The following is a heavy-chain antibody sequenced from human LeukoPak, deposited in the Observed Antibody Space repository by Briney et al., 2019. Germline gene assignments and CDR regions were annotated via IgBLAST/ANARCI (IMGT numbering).Heavy chain of an antibody. Sequence: GGSLRLSCAASGFTFSNYAMSWVHQAPGKGLEWVSSIRASGDSTYYADSVKGRFTISRDNSKNTLYLRMNSLRAEDTAVYYCAKDLAVADYWGQGTLVTVSS. CDR1: GFTFSNYA. J-gene: IGHJ4*02. CDR2: IRASGDST. D-gene: IGHD6-19*01. V-gene: IGHV3-23*01. CDR3: AKDLAVADY.